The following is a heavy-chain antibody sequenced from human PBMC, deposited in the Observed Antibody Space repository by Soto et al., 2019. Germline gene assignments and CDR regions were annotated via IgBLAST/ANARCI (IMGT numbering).Heavy chain of an antibody. J-gene: IGHJ6*02. V-gene: IGHV3-33*01. Sequence: PGGSLRLSCAASGFTFSSYGMHWVRQAPGKGLEWVAVIWYDGSNKYYADSVKGRFTISRDNSKNTLYLQMNSLRAEDTAVYYCARLSYSSSSLVDVWGQGTTVTVYS. CDR2: IWYDGSNK. D-gene: IGHD6-6*01. CDR3: ARLSYSSSSLVDV. CDR1: GFTFSSYG.